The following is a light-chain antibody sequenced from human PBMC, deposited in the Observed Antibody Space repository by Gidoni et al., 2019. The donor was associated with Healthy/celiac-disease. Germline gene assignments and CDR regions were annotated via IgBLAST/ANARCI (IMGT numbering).Light chain of an antibody. Sequence: QSVLTQPPSASGTPGQRVTISCSGSSSNIGSNYVYWYQQLPGTAPKLLIYSNNQRPSGVPARFSGSKSGTSASLAIRGLRSEDEADYYCAAWDDSLSGHVVFGGGTKLTVL. CDR2: SNN. J-gene: IGLJ2*01. CDR1: SSNIGSNY. V-gene: IGLV1-47*02. CDR3: AAWDDSLSGHVV.